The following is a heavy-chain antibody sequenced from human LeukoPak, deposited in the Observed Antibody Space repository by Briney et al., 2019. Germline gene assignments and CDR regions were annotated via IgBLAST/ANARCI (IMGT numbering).Heavy chain of an antibody. J-gene: IGHJ5*02. Sequence: GGSLRLSCAASGFTFSSYAMSWVRQAPGKGLEWVSAISGSGGSTYYADSVKGRFTISRDNSKNTLYLQMNSLRAEDTAVYYCAKDYADCSSTSCYRLLADNLSGFDPWGQGTLVTVSS. CDR1: GFTFSSYA. D-gene: IGHD2-2*01. CDR3: AKDYADCSSTSCYRLLADNLSGFDP. CDR2: ISGSGGST. V-gene: IGHV3-23*01.